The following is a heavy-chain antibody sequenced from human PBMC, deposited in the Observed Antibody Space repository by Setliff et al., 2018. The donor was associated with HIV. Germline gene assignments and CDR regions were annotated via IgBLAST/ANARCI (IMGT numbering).Heavy chain of an antibody. Sequence: GGSLRLSCAASGFTFSSYTMNWVRQAPGKGLEWVSCISSSSYYIYYADSVKGRFTISRDNAKNSLFLQMNSLRAEDTAVYYCSRDCRVGWVFTYGMDVWGQGTLVTVSS. CDR2: ISSSSYYI. V-gene: IGHV3-21*04. D-gene: IGHD6-13*01. CDR1: GFTFSSYT. CDR3: SRDCRVGWVFTYGMDV. J-gene: IGHJ6*02.